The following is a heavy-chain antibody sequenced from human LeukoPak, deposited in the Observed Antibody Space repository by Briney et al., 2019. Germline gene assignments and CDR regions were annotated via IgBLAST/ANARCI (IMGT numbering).Heavy chain of an antibody. V-gene: IGHV3-23*01. CDR3: ARLRWELLHFDY. Sequence: GGSLGLSCAASGFTFSSYAMSWVRQAPGKGLEWVSAISGSGGSTYYADSVKGRFTISRDNSKNTLYLQMNSLRAEDTAVYYCARLRWELLHFDYWGQGTLVTVSS. J-gene: IGHJ4*02. D-gene: IGHD1-26*01. CDR1: GFTFSSYA. CDR2: ISGSGGST.